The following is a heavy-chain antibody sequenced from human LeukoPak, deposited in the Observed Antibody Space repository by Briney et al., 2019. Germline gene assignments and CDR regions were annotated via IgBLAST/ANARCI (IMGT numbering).Heavy chain of an antibody. V-gene: IGHV4-39*01. Sequence: SETLSLTCTVSGGSISSSSYYWGWIRQPPGEGLEWIGSIYYSGSTYYNPSLKSRITISVDTSKNQFSLKLSSVTAADTAVYYCARRGLSHDYWGQGTLVTVSS. CDR2: IYYSGST. CDR1: GGSISSSSYY. D-gene: IGHD3-16*02. CDR3: ARRGLSHDY. J-gene: IGHJ4*02.